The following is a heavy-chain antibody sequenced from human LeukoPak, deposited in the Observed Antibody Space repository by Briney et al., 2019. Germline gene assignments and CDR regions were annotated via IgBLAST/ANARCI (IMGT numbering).Heavy chain of an antibody. CDR3: ARWAPHDYGDYGFDY. J-gene: IGHJ4*02. V-gene: IGHV1-2*02. D-gene: IGHD4-17*01. Sequence: ASVKVSCKASGYTFTGYYMHWVRQAPGQGLEWMGWINPNSGGTNYAQKFQGRVTMTRDTSTRTAFLELSGLTSDDTAVYFCARWAPHDYGDYGFDYWGQGTLVTVSS. CDR2: INPNSGGT. CDR1: GYTFTGYY.